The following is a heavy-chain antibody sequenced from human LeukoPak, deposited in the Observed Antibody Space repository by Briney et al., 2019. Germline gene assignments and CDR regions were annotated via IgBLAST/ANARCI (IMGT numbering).Heavy chain of an antibody. CDR2: ISGSGGST. Sequence: GGSLRLSCAASGFTFSSYAMSWVRQAPGKGLEWVSAISGSGGSTYYADSVKGRFTISRDNSKNTLYLQMNSLRAEDKAVYYCAISRYSGSYPFDYWGQGTLVTVSS. CDR1: GFTFSSYA. CDR3: AISRYSGSYPFDY. J-gene: IGHJ4*02. V-gene: IGHV3-23*01. D-gene: IGHD1-26*01.